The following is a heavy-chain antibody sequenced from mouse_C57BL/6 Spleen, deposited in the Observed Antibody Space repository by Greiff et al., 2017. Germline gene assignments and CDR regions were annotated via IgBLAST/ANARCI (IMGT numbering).Heavy chain of an antibody. J-gene: IGHJ1*03. V-gene: IGHV1-82*01. CDR1: GHAFSSSW. D-gene: IGHD1-1*01. CDR2: IYPGDGDT. Sequence: QVQLKQSGPELVKPGASVKISCKASGHAFSSSWMNWVKQRPGKGLEWIGRIYPGDGDTNYNGKFKGKATLTADKSSSTAYMQLSSLTSEDSAVYFCAKDGSSYGYFDVWGTGTTVTVSS. CDR3: AKDGSSYGYFDV.